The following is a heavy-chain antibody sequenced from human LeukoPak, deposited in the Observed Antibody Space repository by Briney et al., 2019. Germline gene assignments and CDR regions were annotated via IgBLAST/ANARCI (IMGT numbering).Heavy chain of an antibody. CDR2: IIPIFGTA. D-gene: IGHD2-15*01. CDR1: GGTFSSYA. V-gene: IGHV1-69*13. Sequence: SVKVSCKASGGTFSSYAISWVRQAPGQGLEWMGGIIPIFGTANYAQMFQGRVTITADESTSTAYMELSSLRSEDTAVYYCAVGGVGVAALSWFDPWGQGTLVTVSS. CDR3: AVGGVGVAALSWFDP. J-gene: IGHJ5*02.